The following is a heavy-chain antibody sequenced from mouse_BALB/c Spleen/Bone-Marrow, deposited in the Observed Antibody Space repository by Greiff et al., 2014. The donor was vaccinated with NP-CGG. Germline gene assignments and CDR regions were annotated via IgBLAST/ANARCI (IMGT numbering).Heavy chain of an antibody. CDR3: TSYDWFAY. Sequence: VQGVESGAELVRPGASVTLSCKASGYTFTDYEMHWVKQTPVHGLEWIGAIDPETGGTAHNQKFKGKATLTADKSSSTAYMELRSLTSEDSAVYYCTSYDWFAYWGQGTLVTVSA. CDR1: GYTFTDYE. V-gene: IGHV1-15*01. D-gene: IGHD2-12*01. CDR2: IDPETGGT. J-gene: IGHJ3*01.